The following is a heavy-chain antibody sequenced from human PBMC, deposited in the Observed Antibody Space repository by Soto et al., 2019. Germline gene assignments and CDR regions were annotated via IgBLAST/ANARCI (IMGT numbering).Heavy chain of an antibody. CDR2: IYYSGST. J-gene: IGHJ3*02. D-gene: IGHD3-22*01. Sequence: SETLSLTCTVSGGSISSGDYYWSWIRQPPGKGRERIGYIYYSGSTYYNPSLKNRVTISVDTSKNQFSLKLSSVTAADTAVYYCARHDYYDSSGYDPVAFDIWGQGTMVT. CDR1: GGSISSGDYY. V-gene: IGHV4-30-4*01. CDR3: ARHDYYDSSGYDPVAFDI.